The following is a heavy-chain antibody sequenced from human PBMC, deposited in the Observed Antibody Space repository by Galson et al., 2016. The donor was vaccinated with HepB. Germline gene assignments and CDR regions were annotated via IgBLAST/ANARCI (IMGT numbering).Heavy chain of an antibody. CDR2: ISRSGDST. CDR3: VQGSTAPAA. CDR1: GFTFRNYG. J-gene: IGHJ6*04. Sequence: SLRLSCAASGFTFRNYGMTWVRQAPGKGLEVVSSISRSGDSTDYADSVKGRFTISRDNSKNTLSLQVNSLAADDTAIYYCVQGSTAPAAWGKGTTVTVSS. V-gene: IGHV3-23*01. D-gene: IGHD2-2*01.